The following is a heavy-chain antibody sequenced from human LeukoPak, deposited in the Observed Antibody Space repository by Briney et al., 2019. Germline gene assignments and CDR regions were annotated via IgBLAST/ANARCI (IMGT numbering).Heavy chain of an antibody. CDR1: GGSISSYY. Sequence: SETLSLTCTVSGGSISSYYWSWIRQPPGKGLELIRYIYYSGSTNYNPSLKSRVTISVDTSKNQFSLKLSSVTAADTAVYYCARHTVTPLGDAFDIWGQGTMITVSS. CDR2: IYYSGST. J-gene: IGHJ3*02. CDR3: ARHTVTPLGDAFDI. V-gene: IGHV4-59*01. D-gene: IGHD4-17*01.